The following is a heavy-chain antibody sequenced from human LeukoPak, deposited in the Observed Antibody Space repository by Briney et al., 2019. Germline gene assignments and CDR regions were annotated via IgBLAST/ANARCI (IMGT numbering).Heavy chain of an antibody. CDR3: AKDARRTSGWYFFDY. CDR1: GFTVSSNY. J-gene: IGHJ4*02. D-gene: IGHD6-19*01. CDR2: ISDSGDIT. Sequence: GGSLRLSCAASGFTVSSNYMSWVRQAPGKGLEWVSVISDSGDITYYADSVKGRFTISRDNSKNTLFLQMNSLRAEDTAVYYCAKDARRTSGWYFFDYWGEGTLVTVSS. V-gene: IGHV3-23*01.